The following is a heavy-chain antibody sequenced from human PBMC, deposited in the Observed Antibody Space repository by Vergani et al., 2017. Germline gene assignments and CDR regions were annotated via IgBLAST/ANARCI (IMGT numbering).Heavy chain of an antibody. V-gene: IGHV4-31*03. D-gene: IGHD3-10*01. J-gene: IGHJ4*02. CDR3: ARDRITMVRGAARSSFFDY. CDR1: GGSISSGGYH. Sequence: QVQLQESGPGLVKPSQTLSLTCTVSGGSISSGGYHWSWIRQHPGKGLEWIGYIYYSGSTYYNPSLKSRVTISVDTSKNQFSLKLSSVTAADTAVYYCARDRITMVRGAARSSFFDYWGQGTLVTVSS. CDR2: IYYSGST.